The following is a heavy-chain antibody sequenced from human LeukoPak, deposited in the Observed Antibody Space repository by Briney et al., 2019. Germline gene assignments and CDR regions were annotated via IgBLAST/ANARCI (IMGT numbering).Heavy chain of an antibody. CDR1: GGSFSINNYY. CDR2: IYYDGST. V-gene: IGHV4-39*07. Sequence: SETLSLTCTVSGGSFSINNYYWTWIRQPPGKGLEWIGSIYYDGSTYYYPSLKSRVTISVDTSKKQFSLQLTSVTAADTAVYYCARAYSYYYHSSGFYAPKYFQHWGQGTLVTVSS. J-gene: IGHJ1*01. D-gene: IGHD3-22*01. CDR3: ARAYSYYYHSSGFYAPKYFQH.